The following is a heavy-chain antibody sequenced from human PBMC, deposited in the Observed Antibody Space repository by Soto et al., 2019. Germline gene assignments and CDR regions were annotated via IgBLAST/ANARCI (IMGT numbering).Heavy chain of an antibody. J-gene: IGHJ4*02. V-gene: IGHV3-30*02. D-gene: IGHD3-10*02. CDR2: MSYDGSDT. CDR3: TLVRVAESALDH. Sequence: GGSLRLSCVGSGFIFSNSGMHWVRQTPGKGLEWVAFMSYDGSDTFYADSVKGRFTISRDNSKNTLFLHMSNLRAEDTAMYYCTLVRVAESALDHWGQGTLVTVS. CDR1: GFIFSNSG.